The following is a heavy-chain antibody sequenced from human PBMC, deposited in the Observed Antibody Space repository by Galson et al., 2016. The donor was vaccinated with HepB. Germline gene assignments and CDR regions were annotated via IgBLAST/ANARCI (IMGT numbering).Heavy chain of an antibody. D-gene: IGHD6-13*01. CDR3: ARDRKIEAGTFSNNYGMDV. Sequence: ETLSLTCTVSGGSFSSYYWSWIRQSGKGLEWIGYVHNSGNTKYNPSLMSRVTISLDMSKNQFSLNLTSVTAADTAVYYCARDRKIEAGTFSNNYGMDVWGQGTTVSVSS. CDR1: GGSFSSYY. V-gene: IGHV4-59*01. CDR2: VHNSGNT. J-gene: IGHJ6*01.